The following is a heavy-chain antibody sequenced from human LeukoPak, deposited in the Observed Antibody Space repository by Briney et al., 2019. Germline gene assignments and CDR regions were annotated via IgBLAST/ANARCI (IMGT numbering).Heavy chain of an antibody. Sequence: PGGSLRLSXEASTFTFTPGWMSWVRQAPGKGLEWVAMIKRDGGEKYYVDSVKGRFTISRDNAKKSLYLQMDSLRDEDTAVYYCASLDTAHPSGVYWGQGTLVTVSS. CDR3: ASLDTAHPSGVY. V-gene: IGHV3-7*01. CDR2: IKRDGGEK. D-gene: IGHD5-18*01. CDR1: TFTFTPGW. J-gene: IGHJ4*02.